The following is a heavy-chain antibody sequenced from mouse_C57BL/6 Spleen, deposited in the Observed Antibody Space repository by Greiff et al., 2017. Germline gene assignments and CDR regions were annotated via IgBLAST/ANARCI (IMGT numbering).Heavy chain of an antibody. J-gene: IGHJ1*03. V-gene: IGHV1-80*01. CDR1: GYAFSSYW. D-gene: IGHD1-1*01. Sequence: QVQLQQSGAELVKPGASVKISCKASGYAFSSYWMNWVKQRPGKGLAWIGQIYPGDGDTNYNGKFKGKATLTADKSSSTAYMQLSSLTSEDSAVYFCARTITTVVERYFDVWGTGTTVTVSS. CDR2: IYPGDGDT. CDR3: ARTITTVVERYFDV.